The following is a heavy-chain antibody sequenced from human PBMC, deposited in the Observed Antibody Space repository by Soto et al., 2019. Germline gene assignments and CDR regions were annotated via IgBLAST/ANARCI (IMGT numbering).Heavy chain of an antibody. V-gene: IGHV4-31*03. CDR2: IYHSGNT. CDR3: ARDFRSGVHSVFDS. D-gene: IGHD3-10*01. J-gene: IGHJ4*02. Sequence: QVQLQESGPGLVKPSQTLSLTCTVSGGSISSGVNYWSWIRQHPGKGLEWIGYIYHSGNTYYNPYLKSRVTMSVDTSKNQFSLKLSSVPAAATAVYYCARDFRSGVHSVFDSWGKGTLVTVSS. CDR1: GGSISSGVNY.